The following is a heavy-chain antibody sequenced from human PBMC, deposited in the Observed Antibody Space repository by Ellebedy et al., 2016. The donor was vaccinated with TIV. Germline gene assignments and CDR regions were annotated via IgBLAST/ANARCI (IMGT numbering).Heavy chain of an antibody. J-gene: IGHJ4*02. V-gene: IGHV1-46*02. Sequence: AASVKVSCKTSGYTFDKYYMNWVRHAPGQGLEWKGIINPRGGTASYAPKFHGRLTMTADTSTSTVYMELSSLSSEDTAVYYCATYKSNWYGFDYWGQGALVTVSP. CDR1: GYTFDKYY. CDR3: ATYKSNWYGFDY. CDR2: INPRGGTA. D-gene: IGHD5-24*01.